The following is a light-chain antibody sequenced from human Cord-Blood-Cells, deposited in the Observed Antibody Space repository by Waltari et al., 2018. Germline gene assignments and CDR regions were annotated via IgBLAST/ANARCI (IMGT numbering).Light chain of an antibody. J-gene: IGKJ2*03. CDR1: QSISSY. Sequence: DIQMTQSPSPLSASVGERVTITCRASQSISSYLNWYQQKPGKAPKLLIYAASSLQSGFPSRFSGSGSGTDFTLTISSLQPEDFATYYCQQSYSTPYSFGQGTKLEIK. V-gene: IGKV1-39*01. CDR3: QQSYSTPYS. CDR2: AAS.